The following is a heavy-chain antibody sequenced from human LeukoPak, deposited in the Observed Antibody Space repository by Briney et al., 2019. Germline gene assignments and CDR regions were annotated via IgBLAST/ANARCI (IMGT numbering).Heavy chain of an antibody. D-gene: IGHD2-2*01. V-gene: IGHV3-30*02. CDR1: GFTFSSYG. J-gene: IGHJ4*02. CDR3: AKDLFYCSSTSCYPGAEALFDY. Sequence: TGGSLRLSCAASGFTFSSYGMHWVRQAPGKGLEWVAFIRYDGSNKYYADSMKGRFTISRDNSKNTLYLQMNSLRAEDTAVYYCAKDLFYCSSTSCYPGAEALFDYWGQGTLVTVSS. CDR2: IRYDGSNK.